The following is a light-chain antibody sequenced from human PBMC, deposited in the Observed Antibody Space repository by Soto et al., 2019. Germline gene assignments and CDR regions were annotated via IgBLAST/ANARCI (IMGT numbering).Light chain of an antibody. J-gene: IGKJ2*01. CDR1: DTVSGY. V-gene: IGKV1-27*01. CDR3: QQCSGYLRT. CDR2: ASS. Sequence: DIEMTQSPSSLSSSVGDRVTLTCRASDTVSGYLAWYQHKPGKVPERLIYASSIIHSGVPSRFSGSRSDTEFTLIISSLQPEDFATYYCQQCSGYLRTFGQGTKLQIK.